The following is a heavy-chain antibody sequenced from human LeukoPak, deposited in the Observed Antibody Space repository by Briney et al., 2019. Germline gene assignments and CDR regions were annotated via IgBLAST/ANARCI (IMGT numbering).Heavy chain of an antibody. CDR2: IYTSGST. V-gene: IGHV4-4*07. CDR1: GGSISNYY. J-gene: IGHJ4*02. D-gene: IGHD4-23*01. CDR3: ARGDDYGGIDFDY. Sequence: SETLSLTXIVSGGSISNYYWSWIRQPPGKGLEWIGRIYTSGSTNYNPSLKGRVTISLDTSKKHLSLRLSSVTAADTAVYYCARGDDYGGIDFDYWGQGTLVTVSS.